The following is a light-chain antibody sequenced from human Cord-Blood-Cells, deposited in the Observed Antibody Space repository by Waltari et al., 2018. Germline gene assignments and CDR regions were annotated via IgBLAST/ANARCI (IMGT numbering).Light chain of an antibody. Sequence: EIVLTQSPGTLSLSPGERATLSCRASQSVSSSYLAWYQQKPGQAPRLLIYGASSRATGIPDRFSGSGSGTDFTLTISRLGTEDFAVYYCQQYGSSPRITFGQGTRLEIK. CDR1: QSVSSSY. CDR3: QQYGSSPRIT. J-gene: IGKJ5*01. V-gene: IGKV3-20*01. CDR2: GAS.